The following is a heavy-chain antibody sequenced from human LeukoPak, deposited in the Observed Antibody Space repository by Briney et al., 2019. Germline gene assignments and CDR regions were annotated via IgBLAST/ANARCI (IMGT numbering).Heavy chain of an antibody. Sequence: GGSLRLSCAASGFTFSSYGMHWVRQAPGKGLEWVAFIRYDGSNKYYADSVKGRFTISRDNSKNTLYLQMNSLRAEDTAVYYCAKGGDTRDDAFDIWGQGTMVTVSS. D-gene: IGHD3-16*01. CDR2: IRYDGSNK. V-gene: IGHV3-30*02. CDR3: AKGGDTRDDAFDI. CDR1: GFTFSSYG. J-gene: IGHJ3*02.